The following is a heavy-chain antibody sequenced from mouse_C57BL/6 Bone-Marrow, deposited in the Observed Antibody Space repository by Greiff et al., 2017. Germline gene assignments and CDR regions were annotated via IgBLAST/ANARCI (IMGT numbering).Heavy chain of an antibody. V-gene: IGHV1-81*01. CDR2: IYHRSGNT. D-gene: IGHD2-3*01. CDR1: GYTFTSYG. Sequence: VKLMESGAELARPGASVKLSCKASGYTFTSYGISWVKQRTGQGLEWIGEIYHRSGNTYYNEKFKGKATLTADKSSSTAYMELRSLTSEDSAVYFCARSPWLLRSDYWGQGTTLTVSS. CDR3: ARSPWLLRSDY. J-gene: IGHJ2*01.